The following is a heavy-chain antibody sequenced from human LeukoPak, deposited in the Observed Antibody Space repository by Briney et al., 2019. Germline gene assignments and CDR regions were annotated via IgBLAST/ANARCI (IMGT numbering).Heavy chain of an antibody. Sequence: PGGSLRLSCAASGFTFTNYWMSWVRQAPGKGLEWVANIKPDGSEKYYVDSVKGRFTIFRDNPKNSLYLQMNSLRAEDTAVYYCARDYYYGSGSYLKWGQGTLVTVSS. CDR1: GFTFTNYW. CDR3: ARDYYYGSGSYLK. V-gene: IGHV3-7*01. CDR2: IKPDGSEK. J-gene: IGHJ4*02. D-gene: IGHD3-10*01.